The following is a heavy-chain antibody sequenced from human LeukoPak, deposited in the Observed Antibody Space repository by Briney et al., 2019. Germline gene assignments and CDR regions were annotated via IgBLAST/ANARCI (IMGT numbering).Heavy chain of an antibody. CDR1: GFTFSSYD. CDR2: IGSSCSSR. CDR3: ARQISRYCSGGSCYSGWEFYFDY. V-gene: IGHV3-48*03. Sequence: AGGSLRLSCTVSGFTFSSYDLNWVCDALRTGLGRVSYIGSSCSSRHYADSVKSRFTISRDNAKNSLYLQMNSLRAEDTAVYHCARQISRYCSGGSCYSGWEFYFDYWGQGTPVTVSS. D-gene: IGHD2-15*01. J-gene: IGHJ4*02.